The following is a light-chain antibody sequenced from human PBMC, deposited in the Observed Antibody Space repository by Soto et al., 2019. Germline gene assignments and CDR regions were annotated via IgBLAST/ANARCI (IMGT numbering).Light chain of an antibody. CDR2: RNN. V-gene: IGLV1-47*01. J-gene: IGLJ1*01. CDR3: QSYDNSLSAYV. CDR1: SSNIGSNY. Sequence: QSVLTQPPSASGTPGQRVTISCSGSSSNIGSNYVYWYQHLPGTAPKLLIYRNNQRPSGVPDRFSGSKSGTSASLAISGLQAEDEADYYCQSYDNSLSAYVFGTGTKLTVL.